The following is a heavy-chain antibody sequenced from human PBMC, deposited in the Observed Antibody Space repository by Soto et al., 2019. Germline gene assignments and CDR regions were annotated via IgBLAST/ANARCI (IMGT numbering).Heavy chain of an antibody. D-gene: IGHD6-25*01. CDR3: PTKPASCGFAFDL. Sequence: EVQLLESGCGLVQPGGSLRLSCAASGFTSSHYAMSRVRQAPGHGLQWVSTIFGSGAPTHYADSVNGRFGISRDNSNNMLFLEMNRLKDEDTAVYYCPTKPASCGFAFDLWGQGKRVAGSS. CDR1: GFTSSHYA. J-gene: IGHJ3*01. V-gene: IGHV3-23*01. CDR2: IFGSGAPT.